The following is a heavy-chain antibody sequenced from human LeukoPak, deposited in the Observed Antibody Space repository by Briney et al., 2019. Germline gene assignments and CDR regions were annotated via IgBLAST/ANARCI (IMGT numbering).Heavy chain of an antibody. V-gene: IGHV1-18*01. Sequence: GASVKVSCKASGYTFTSYGISWVRQAPGQGLEWMGWISAYNGNTNYAQKLQGRVTMTTDTSTSTAYMELRSLRSDDTAVYYCARDHYGLSYGDYGRYSDYWGQGTLVTVSS. D-gene: IGHD4-17*01. CDR3: ARDHYGLSYGDYGRYSDY. CDR1: GYTFTSYG. J-gene: IGHJ4*02. CDR2: ISAYNGNT.